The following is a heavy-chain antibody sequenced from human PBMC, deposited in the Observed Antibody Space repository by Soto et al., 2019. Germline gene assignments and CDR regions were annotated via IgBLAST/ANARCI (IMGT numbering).Heavy chain of an antibody. D-gene: IGHD2-2*01. V-gene: IGHV4-31*03. CDR1: GGSVTNDNSY. CDR2: IYFGGTT. Sequence: QVQLQESGPGLVKPSQTLSLTCSVSGGSVTNDNSYWTWIRLHPGKGLEWIGYIYFGGTTYYSPSLKRRVSISADTSKNLFFLRLSSVTAADTAMYYCARGSSSEGTVPMTFDYWGPGTQVTVSS. J-gene: IGHJ4*01. CDR3: ARGSSSEGTVPMTFDY.